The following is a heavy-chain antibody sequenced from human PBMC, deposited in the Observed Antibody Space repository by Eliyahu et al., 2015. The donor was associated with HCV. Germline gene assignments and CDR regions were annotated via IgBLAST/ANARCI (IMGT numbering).Heavy chain of an antibody. V-gene: IGHV3-33*01. CDR1: GFXFXXYG. J-gene: IGHJ6*02. Sequence: QVQLVESGGGVVQPGRSLRLSCAASGFXFXXYGMHLVRQAXGKGXEWVAVIWYDGSNKYYADSVKGRFTISRDNSKNTLYLQMNSLRAEDTAVYYCARARDYYGSGSPKYYYYGMDVWGQGTTVTVSS. D-gene: IGHD3-10*01. CDR2: IWYDGSNK. CDR3: ARARDYYGSGSPKYYYYGMDV.